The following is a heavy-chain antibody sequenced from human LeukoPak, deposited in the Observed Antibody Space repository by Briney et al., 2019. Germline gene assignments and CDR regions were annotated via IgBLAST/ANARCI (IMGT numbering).Heavy chain of an antibody. Sequence: GGSLRLSCAASGFTFSSYAMSWVRQAPGKGLEWVSAISGSGGSTYYADSVKGRFTISRDNSKNTLHLQTNSLRAEDTAVYYCAKTVGYSGSYHGNYWGQGTLVTVSS. D-gene: IGHD1-26*01. CDR3: AKTVGYSGSYHGNY. V-gene: IGHV3-23*01. J-gene: IGHJ4*02. CDR1: GFTFSSYA. CDR2: ISGSGGST.